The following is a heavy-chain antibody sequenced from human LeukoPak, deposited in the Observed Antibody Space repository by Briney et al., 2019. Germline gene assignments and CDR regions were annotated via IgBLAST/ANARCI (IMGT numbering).Heavy chain of an antibody. J-gene: IGHJ4*02. Sequence: PGGSLRLSCAASGFTFSDYYMSWIRQAPGKGLEWVSYISSSSYTNYADSVKGRFTISRDNAKNSLYLQMNSLRAEDTAVYYCARRSSSSSWTLGYWGQGTLVTVSS. CDR1: GFTFSDYY. CDR3: ARRSSSSSWTLGY. D-gene: IGHD6-13*01. V-gene: IGHV3-11*06. CDR2: ISSSSYT.